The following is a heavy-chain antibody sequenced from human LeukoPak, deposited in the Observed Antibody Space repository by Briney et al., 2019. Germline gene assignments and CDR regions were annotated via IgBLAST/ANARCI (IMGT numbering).Heavy chain of an antibody. CDR3: TTVPPSYDVLAGYSDSDY. CDR2: IKSKADGGTT. D-gene: IGHD3-9*01. J-gene: IGHJ4*02. V-gene: IGHV3-15*01. Sequence: GGSLRLSCQACGFTFYNTWMTWVRQVPGKGLEWVGRIKSKADGGTTDYAAPVKGRFTISRDDSKTTLFLQMNSLRTEDTAVYYCTTVPPSYDVLAGYSDSDYWGQGTLVTVSS. CDR1: GFTFYNTW.